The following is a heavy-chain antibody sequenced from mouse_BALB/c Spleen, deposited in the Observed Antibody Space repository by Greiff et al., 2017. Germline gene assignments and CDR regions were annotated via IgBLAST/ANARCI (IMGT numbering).Heavy chain of an antibody. D-gene: IGHD2-4*01. CDR2: INPSNGGT. J-gene: IGHJ4*01. CDR3: TRGGYDYDYAMDY. V-gene: IGHV1S81*02. Sequence: VKLMESGAELVKPGASVKLSCKASGYTFTSYYMYWVKQRPGQGLEWIGEINPSNGGTNFNEKFKSKATLTVDKSSSTAYMQLSSLTSEDSAVYYCTRGGYDYDYAMDYWGQGTSVTVSS. CDR1: GYTFTSYY.